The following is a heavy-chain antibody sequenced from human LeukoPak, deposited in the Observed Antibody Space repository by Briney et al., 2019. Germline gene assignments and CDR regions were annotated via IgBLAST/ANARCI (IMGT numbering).Heavy chain of an antibody. CDR2: ISYDGSNK. CDR1: GFTFSSYG. D-gene: IGHD2-15*01. Sequence: GGSLRLSCAASGFTFSSYGMHWVRQAPGKGLEWVAVISYDGSNKYYADSVKGRFTISRDNSKNTLYLQMNSLRAEDTALYYCARGLRYCSGGSCYLYYYYYMDVWGKGTTVTVSS. V-gene: IGHV3-30*03. J-gene: IGHJ6*03. CDR3: ARGLRYCSGGSCYLYYYYYMDV.